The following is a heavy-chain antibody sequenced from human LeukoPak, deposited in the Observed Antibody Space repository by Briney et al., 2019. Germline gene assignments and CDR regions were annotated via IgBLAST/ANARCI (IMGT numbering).Heavy chain of an antibody. D-gene: IGHD3-10*01. Sequence: SETLSLTCAVYGGSFSGYYWSWIRQPPGKGLEWIGEINHSGSTNYNPSLKSRVTISVDTSKNQFSLKLSSVTAADTAVYYCARDVGYYGSGSYQDVWGKGTTVTVSS. CDR1: GGSFSGYY. CDR2: INHSGST. J-gene: IGHJ6*04. V-gene: IGHV4-34*01. CDR3: ARDVGYYGSGSYQDV.